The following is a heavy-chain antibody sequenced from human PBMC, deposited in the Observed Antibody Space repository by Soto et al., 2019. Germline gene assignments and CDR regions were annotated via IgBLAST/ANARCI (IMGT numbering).Heavy chain of an antibody. CDR2: INHSGST. J-gene: IGHJ4*02. CDR3: ARTFGSTAWKYFDY. CDR1: GGSFSGYY. Sequence: PSETLSLTCAVYGGSFSGYYWSWIRQPPGKGLEWIGEINHSGSTNYNPSLKSRVTISVDTSKNQFSLKLSSVTAADTAVYYCARTFGSTAWKYFDYWGQGTLVTVSS. D-gene: IGHD3-10*01. V-gene: IGHV4-34*01.